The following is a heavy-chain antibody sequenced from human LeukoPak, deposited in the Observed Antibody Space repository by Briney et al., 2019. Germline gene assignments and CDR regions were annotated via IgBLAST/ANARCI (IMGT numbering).Heavy chain of an antibody. Sequence: GGSLKLSCAASGFTFNTYAMNWVRQAPGKGLEWVSVIIGNGGDIHYAGSVRGRFTISRDNSKNTLYLQMNSLRVEDTAVYYCAKDRIPDGRYSIDFWGPGTLVTVSS. D-gene: IGHD5-24*01. CDR1: GFTFNTYA. CDR3: AKDRIPDGRYSIDF. J-gene: IGHJ4*02. CDR2: IIGNGGDI. V-gene: IGHV3-23*01.